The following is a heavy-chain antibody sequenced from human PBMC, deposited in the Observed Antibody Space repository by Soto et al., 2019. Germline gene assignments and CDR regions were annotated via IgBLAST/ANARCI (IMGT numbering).Heavy chain of an antibody. D-gene: IGHD4-17*01. J-gene: IGHJ5*02. CDR2: IYYSGST. V-gene: IGHV4-59*12. CDR3: ARGVKYGDYSRWFDP. Sequence: SETLSLTCTVSGDSISSYYWSWIRQPPGKGLEWIGYIYYSGSTNYNPSLKSRVTISVDTSKNQFSLKLSSVTAADTAVYYCARGVKYGDYSRWFDPWGQGTLVTVSS. CDR1: GDSISSYY.